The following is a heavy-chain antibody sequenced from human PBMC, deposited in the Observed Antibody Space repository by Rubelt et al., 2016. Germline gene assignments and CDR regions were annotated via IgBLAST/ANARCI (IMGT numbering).Heavy chain of an antibody. J-gene: IGHJ4*02. V-gene: IGHV1-69*09. D-gene: IGHD2-15*01. CDR1: GYTFTSYY. CDR2: IIPIIGIA. CDR3: ARGVRIETYCDY. Sequence: QVQLVQSGAEVKKPGASVKVSCKASGYTFTSYYMHWVRQAPGQGLEWMGRIIPIIGIANYAQKFQGRVTITADKATSTAYMELSSLRSEDTAVYYCARGVRIETYCDYWGQGTLVTVSS.